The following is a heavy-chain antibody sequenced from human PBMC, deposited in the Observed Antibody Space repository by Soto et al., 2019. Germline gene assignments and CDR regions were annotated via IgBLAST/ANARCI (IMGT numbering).Heavy chain of an antibody. CDR3: AVGRKYQLLYYYYVMDV. CDR2: INESEST. Sequence: LSLTCAVYGGSFSGHYCSWIRQPPGKGLEWIGEINESESTNYNPSLKSRITISVDTSKNQFSLKLSSVTAADTAVYYCAVGRKYQLLYYYYVMDVWGQGTTVTVSS. J-gene: IGHJ6*02. CDR1: GGSFSGHY. V-gene: IGHV4-34*01. D-gene: IGHD2-2*01.